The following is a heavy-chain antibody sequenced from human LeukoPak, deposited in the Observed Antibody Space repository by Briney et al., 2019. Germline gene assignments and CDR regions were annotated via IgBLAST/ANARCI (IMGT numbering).Heavy chain of an antibody. J-gene: IGHJ3*02. CDR1: GGSISSGSYY. Sequence: SETLSLTCTVSGGSISSGSYYWTWIRQPAGKGLEWIGRIYTSGSTNYNPSLKSRVTISVDTSKNQFSLMLISVTAADTAVYYCAKGGSARTRAFDIWGQGTMVTVSS. CDR3: AKGGSARTRAFDI. CDR2: IYTSGST. D-gene: IGHD3-10*01. V-gene: IGHV4-61*02.